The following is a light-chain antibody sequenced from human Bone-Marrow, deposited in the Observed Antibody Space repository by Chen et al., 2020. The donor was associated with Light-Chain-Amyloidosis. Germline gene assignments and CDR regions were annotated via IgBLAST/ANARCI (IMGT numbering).Light chain of an antibody. CDR1: NIGSTS. J-gene: IGLJ3*02. CDR2: DDS. V-gene: IGLV3-21*02. CDR3: QVWDRSSDRPV. Sequence: SYVLTQPSSVSVAPGQTATLAWGGNNIGSTSVHWYQQPPGQAPLLVVYDDSDRPSGIPERLSGSNSGNTATLTISRVEAGDEADYYCQVWDRSSDRPVFGGGTKLTVL.